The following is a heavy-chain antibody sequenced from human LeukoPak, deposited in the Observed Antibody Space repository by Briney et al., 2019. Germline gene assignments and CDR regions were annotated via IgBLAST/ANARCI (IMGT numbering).Heavy chain of an antibody. CDR1: GFTFSSYG. J-gene: IGHJ4*02. CDR3: ARDRYSSSLDY. CDR2: IWYDGSNK. Sequence: GGSLRLSCAASGFTFSSYGMHWVCQAPGKGLEWVAVIWYDGSNKYYADSVKGRFTISRDNSKNTLYLQMNSLRAEDTAVYYCARDRYSSSLDYWGQGTLVTVSS. D-gene: IGHD6-13*01. V-gene: IGHV3-33*01.